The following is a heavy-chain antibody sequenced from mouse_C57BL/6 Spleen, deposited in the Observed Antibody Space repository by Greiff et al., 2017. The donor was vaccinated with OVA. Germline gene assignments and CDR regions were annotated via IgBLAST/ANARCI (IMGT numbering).Heavy chain of an antibody. Sequence: QVQLQQSGAELVRPGASVKLSCKASGYTFTDYYINWVKQRPGQGLEWIARIYPGSGNTYYNEKFKGKATLTAEKSSSTAYMQLSSLTSEDSAVYFCARGGSRYNYWGQGTPLTVSA. J-gene: IGHJ2*01. CDR1: GYTFTDYY. V-gene: IGHV1-76*01. CDR2: IYPGSGNT. CDR3: ARGGSRYNY. D-gene: IGHD1-1*01.